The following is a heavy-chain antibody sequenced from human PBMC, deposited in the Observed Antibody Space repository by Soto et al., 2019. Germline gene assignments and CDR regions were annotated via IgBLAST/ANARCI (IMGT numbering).Heavy chain of an antibody. CDR3: VRGDGDRYDGHGYLGRH. D-gene: IGHD2-21*01. J-gene: IGHJ4*02. V-gene: IGHV3-74*01. Sequence: GGSLRLSCAASGFTFSSYWMHWVRQAPGKGLVWVSRINSDGSSTSYADSVKGRFTISRDNAKNTFYMEMNSARVEDTAVYYCVRGDGDRYDGHGYLGRHWGQGSLVTVSS. CDR1: GFTFSSYW. CDR2: INSDGSST.